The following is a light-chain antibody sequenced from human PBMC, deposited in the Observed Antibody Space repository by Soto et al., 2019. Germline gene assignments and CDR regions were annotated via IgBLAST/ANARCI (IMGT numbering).Light chain of an antibody. CDR3: CSFAGGTNV. CDR1: SSDVGAYNL. J-gene: IGLJ1*01. CDR2: EVS. V-gene: IGLV2-23*02. Sequence: QSVQTQPASVSGSPGQSITISCSGTSSDVGAYNLVSWYQQFPGKAPKLMIFEVSQRPSGVSSRFSGSKSGSTASLTISGLQAEQEAHYYCCSFAGGTNVFGTGTKVTVL.